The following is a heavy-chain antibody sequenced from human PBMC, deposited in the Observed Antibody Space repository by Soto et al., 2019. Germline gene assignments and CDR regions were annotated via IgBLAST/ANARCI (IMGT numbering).Heavy chain of an antibody. Sequence: GASVKVSCKASGYTFTSYGISWVRQAPGQGLEWMGWISAYNGNTNYAQKLQGRVTMTTDTSTSTAYMELRSLRSDDTAVYYCLRDGGAGGDQYYYYGMDVWGQGTTVTVS. CDR2: ISAYNGNT. D-gene: IGHD2-21*02. V-gene: IGHV1-18*01. J-gene: IGHJ6*02. CDR3: LRDGGAGGDQYYYYGMDV. CDR1: GYTFTSYG.